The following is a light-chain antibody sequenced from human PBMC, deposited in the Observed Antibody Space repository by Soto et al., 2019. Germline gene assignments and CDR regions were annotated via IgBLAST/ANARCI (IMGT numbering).Light chain of an antibody. CDR2: YAS. CDR3: QQTYSTPPT. V-gene: IGKV1-5*01. Sequence: CRSSQNIDRYMAWYQQKPGRAPSLIIYYASTLERGVPSRFSGSGSGTEFTLIISNLQPDDFATYYCQQTYSTPPTFGQGTKVDIK. CDR1: QNIDRY. J-gene: IGKJ1*01.